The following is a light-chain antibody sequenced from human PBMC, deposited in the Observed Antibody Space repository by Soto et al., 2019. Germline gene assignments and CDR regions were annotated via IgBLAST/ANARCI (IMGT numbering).Light chain of an antibody. CDR1: QGISSY. Sequence: AIRLTQSPSSLSASIGVRVTLPCRASQGISSYLAWYQQKPGKAPKLLIYAASTLQSGVPTRFSGSGSGTDFTLTISCLQSEDFATYYCQQYYSYPRTFGGGTKVDIK. J-gene: IGKJ4*01. CDR3: QQYYSYPRT. V-gene: IGKV1-8*01. CDR2: AAS.